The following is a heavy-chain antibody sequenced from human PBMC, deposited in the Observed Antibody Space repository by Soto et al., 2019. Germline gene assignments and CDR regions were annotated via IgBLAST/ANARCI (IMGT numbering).Heavy chain of an antibody. J-gene: IGHJ4*02. CDR1: GGSISSGDYY. Sequence: SETLSLTCTVSGGSISSGDYYWSWIRQPPGKGLEWIGYIYYSGSTYYNPSLKSRVTISVDTSKNQFSLKLSSVTAADTAVYYCASYSSGYYPTYSDYWGQGTLVTVSS. D-gene: IGHD3-22*01. CDR3: ASYSSGYYPTYSDY. V-gene: IGHV4-30-4*01. CDR2: IYYSGST.